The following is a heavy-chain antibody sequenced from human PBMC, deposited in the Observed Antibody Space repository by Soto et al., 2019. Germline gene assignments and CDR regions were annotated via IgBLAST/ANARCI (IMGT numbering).Heavy chain of an antibody. J-gene: IGHJ1*01. Sequence: PGESLKISCQGSGYSFADSWIGWVRQVPGRGLEWVGIIYPGYSDIRYRPSFQGRVTISADKSVNTAYLQWSSLRASDTAIYYCARPPGSGTIFANWGQGTPVTVYS. D-gene: IGHD3-3*01. CDR1: GYSFADSW. CDR2: IYPGYSDI. CDR3: ARPPGSGTIFAN. V-gene: IGHV5-51*01.